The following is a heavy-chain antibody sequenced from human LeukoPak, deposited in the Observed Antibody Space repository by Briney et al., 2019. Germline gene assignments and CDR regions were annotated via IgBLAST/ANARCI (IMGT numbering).Heavy chain of an antibody. Sequence: GGSLRLSCAASTFIFSRYAMHWVRQAPGKGLEWVAVMSYDGINKYYADSVKGRFTISRDNSKNTLYLHMNSLRAEDTAIYYCARDTTGVGATSFDYWGQGTLVTVSS. J-gene: IGHJ4*02. CDR2: MSYDGINK. CDR3: ARDTTGVGATSFDY. CDR1: TFIFSRYA. V-gene: IGHV3-30-3*01. D-gene: IGHD1-26*01.